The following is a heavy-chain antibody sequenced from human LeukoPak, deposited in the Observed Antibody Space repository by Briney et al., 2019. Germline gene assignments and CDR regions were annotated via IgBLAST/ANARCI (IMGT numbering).Heavy chain of an antibody. D-gene: IGHD5-24*01. CDR3: ARDRGGLELEMEVIEAFDI. J-gene: IGHJ3*02. V-gene: IGHV1-18*01. CDR1: GYTFTSYD. CDR2: ISAYNGNT. Sequence: GASVKVSCKASGYTFTSYDINWVRQATGQGLEWMGWISAYNGNTNYAQKLQGRVTMTTDTSTSTAYMELRSLRSDDTAVYYCARDRGGLELEMEVIEAFDIWGQGTMVTVSS.